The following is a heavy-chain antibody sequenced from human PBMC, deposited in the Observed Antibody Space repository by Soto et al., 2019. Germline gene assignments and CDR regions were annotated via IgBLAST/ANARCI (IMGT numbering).Heavy chain of an antibody. J-gene: IGHJ4*02. Sequence: WETLSLTCSVSGGSLSKYYWSWIRQPAGKGLEWIGRISTSGHVVSKVSLRSRLTMSVDMSNDHFSLKLTSVTAADTAVYYCARDNNDFWSLYPLAFDYWGQGALVTVSS. CDR1: GGSLSKYY. V-gene: IGHV4-4*07. D-gene: IGHD3-3*01. CDR2: ISTSGHV. CDR3: ARDNNDFWSLYPLAFDY.